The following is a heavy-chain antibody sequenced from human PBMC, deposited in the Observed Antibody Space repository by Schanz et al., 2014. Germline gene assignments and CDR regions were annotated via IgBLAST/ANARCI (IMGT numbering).Heavy chain of an antibody. CDR1: GFTFSSYW. Sequence: EVLLVDSGGGLVQPGGSLRLSCAASGFTFSSYWMSWVRQAPGEGLDWVGIIKPDGSEKFYVDSVKGRFTISRDNAKNLMYLHLNSLRAEDTAVYYCAREVGGSFGQHYWGQGALVTVSS. V-gene: IGHV3-7*01. J-gene: IGHJ4*02. CDR2: IKPDGSEK. CDR3: AREVGGSFGQHY. D-gene: IGHD1-26*01.